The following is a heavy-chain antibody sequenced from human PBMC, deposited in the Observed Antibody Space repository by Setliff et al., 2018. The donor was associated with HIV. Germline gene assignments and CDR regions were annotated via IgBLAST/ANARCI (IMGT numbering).Heavy chain of an antibody. V-gene: IGHV4-34*01. CDR3: ATIVESSGYHGGNYFDF. Sequence: PSETLSLTCAVYGGSFNGYSWTWIRQPPGKGLEWIGGINHSGSTNYNPSLKSRVTISVDTSKNQFSLKLSSVTAADTALYYCATIVESSGYHGGNYFDFWGRGSLVTVSS. D-gene: IGHD3-22*01. CDR1: GGSFNGYS. J-gene: IGHJ4*02. CDR2: INHSGST.